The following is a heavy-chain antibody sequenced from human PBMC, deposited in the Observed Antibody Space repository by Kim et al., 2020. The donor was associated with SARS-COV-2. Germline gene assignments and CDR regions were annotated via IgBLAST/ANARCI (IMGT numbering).Heavy chain of an antibody. CDR1: GFTFGDYA. V-gene: IGHV3-49*04. D-gene: IGHD6-19*01. Sequence: GGSLRLSCTASGFTFGDYAMSWVRQAPGKGLEWVGFIRSKAYGGTTEYAASVKGRFTISRDDSKSIAYLQMNSLKTEDTAVYYCTRGIILRGWYVVDYYYGMDVWGQGTTVTVSS. CDR3: TRGIILRGWYVVDYYYGMDV. J-gene: IGHJ6*02. CDR2: IRSKAYGGTT.